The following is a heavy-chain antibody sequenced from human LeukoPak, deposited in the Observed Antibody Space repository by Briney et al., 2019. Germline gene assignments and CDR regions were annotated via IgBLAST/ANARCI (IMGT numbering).Heavy chain of an antibody. D-gene: IGHD3-10*01. CDR3: AKVAYYYGSGSYRVPEYFQH. Sequence: EGSLRLSCAASGFTFSSYAMSWVRQAPGKGLVWVSAISGSGGSIYYADSVKGRFTISRDNSKNTLYLQMNSLRAEDTAVYYCAKVAYYYGSGSYRVPEYFQHWGQGTLVTVSS. CDR1: GFTFSSYA. V-gene: IGHV3-23*01. J-gene: IGHJ1*01. CDR2: ISGSGGSI.